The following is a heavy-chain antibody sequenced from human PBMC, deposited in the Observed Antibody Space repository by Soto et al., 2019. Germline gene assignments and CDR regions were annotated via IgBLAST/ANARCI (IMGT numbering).Heavy chain of an antibody. Sequence: QVQLVQSGAEVKKPGSSVKVSCKASGGTFSSYAISWVRQAPGQGLEWMGGIIPIFGTANYAQKFQGRVTITADESTSTAYMELSSLRSEDTAVYYCARILRRGITTGWSKGGFDYWGQGTLVTVSS. J-gene: IGHJ4*02. CDR1: GGTFSSYA. CDR3: ARILRRGITTGWSKGGFDY. D-gene: IGHD6-19*01. CDR2: IIPIFGTA. V-gene: IGHV1-69*01.